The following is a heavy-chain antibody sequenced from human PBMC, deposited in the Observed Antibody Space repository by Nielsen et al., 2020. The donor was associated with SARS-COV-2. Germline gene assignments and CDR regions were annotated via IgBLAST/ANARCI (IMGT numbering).Heavy chain of an antibody. Sequence: WVRQAPGQGLEWMGGIIPIFGTANYAQKFQGRVTITADESTSTAYMELSSLRSEDTAVYYCARDGSTYYYDSSGYQNWGQGTLVTVSS. CDR2: IIPIFGTA. V-gene: IGHV1-69*01. J-gene: IGHJ4*02. CDR3: ARDGSTYYYDSSGYQN. D-gene: IGHD3-22*01.